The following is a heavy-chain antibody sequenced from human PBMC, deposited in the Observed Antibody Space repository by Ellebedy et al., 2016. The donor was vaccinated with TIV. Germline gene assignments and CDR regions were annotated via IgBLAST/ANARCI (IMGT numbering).Heavy chain of an antibody. D-gene: IGHD3-16*01. CDR3: VTWGQSYGR. CDR1: GFIISGDW. Sequence: PGGSLRLSCAASGFIISGDWMSWVRQAPGKGLEWVAHINPDGSAEYYVDSVKGRFTISRDNANRSLFLQMNSLRVDDTALYYCVTWGQSYGRWGQGSLVTISS. CDR2: INPDGSAE. J-gene: IGHJ4*02. V-gene: IGHV3-7*03.